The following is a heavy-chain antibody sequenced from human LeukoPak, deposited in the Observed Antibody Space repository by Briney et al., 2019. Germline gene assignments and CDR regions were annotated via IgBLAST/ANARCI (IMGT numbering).Heavy chain of an antibody. CDR2: IYHSGSA. V-gene: IGHV4-38-2*01. Sequence: SETLSLTCAVSGYYISSGYYWGWIRQPPGKGLEWIGSIYHSGSAYYNPSLKSRVTISVDTSKNQFSLKLSSVTAADTAVYYCARIIGQYCSSTSCPFDPWGQGTLVTVSS. CDR3: ARIIGQYCSSTSCPFDP. D-gene: IGHD2-2*01. CDR1: GYYISSGYY. J-gene: IGHJ5*02.